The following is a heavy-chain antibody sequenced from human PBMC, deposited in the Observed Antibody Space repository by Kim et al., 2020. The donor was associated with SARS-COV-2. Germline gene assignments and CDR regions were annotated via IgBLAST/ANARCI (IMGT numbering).Heavy chain of an antibody. CDR3: ARLSIMITFGGVIADAFDI. J-gene: IGHJ3*02. CDR2: IYYSGST. Sequence: SETLSLTCTVSGGSISSSSYYWGWIRQPPGKGLEWIGSIYYSGSTYYNPSLKSRVTISVYTSKNQFSLKLSSVTAADTAVYYCARLSIMITFGGVIADAFDIWGQGTMVTVSS. V-gene: IGHV4-39*01. CDR1: GGSISSSSYY. D-gene: IGHD3-16*01.